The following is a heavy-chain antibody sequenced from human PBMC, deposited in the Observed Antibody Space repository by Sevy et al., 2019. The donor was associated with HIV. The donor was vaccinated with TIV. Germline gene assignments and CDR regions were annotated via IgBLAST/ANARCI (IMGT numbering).Heavy chain of an antibody. CDR3: ARSGFLEWAGSTRGPRNWFDP. V-gene: IGHV4-59*13. Sequence: SETLSLTCSVSGGSMRNFYWSWIRQPPGKGLEWIGNIYCSGSTNYNPSLKSRVTMSVDTSKNQFSLKLSSVTAADTAVYYCARSGFLEWAGSTRGPRNWFDPWGQGTLVTVSS. CDR2: IYCSGST. J-gene: IGHJ5*02. CDR1: GGSMRNFY. D-gene: IGHD3-3*01.